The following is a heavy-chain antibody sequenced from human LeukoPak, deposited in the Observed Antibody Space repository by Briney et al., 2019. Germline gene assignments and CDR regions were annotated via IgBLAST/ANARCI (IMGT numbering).Heavy chain of an antibody. CDR3: ARSKGSDY. CDR2: MSGSGTTT. CDR1: GFTFSNYE. J-gene: IGHJ4*02. Sequence: GGSLRLSCAASGFTFSNYEMNWVRQAPGKGLEWVSYMSGSGTTTYYAESVKGRLTISRDNAKNTLHLQMNSLRAEDTAVYYCARSKGSDYWGQGTLVTVSS. D-gene: IGHD3-10*01. V-gene: IGHV3-48*03.